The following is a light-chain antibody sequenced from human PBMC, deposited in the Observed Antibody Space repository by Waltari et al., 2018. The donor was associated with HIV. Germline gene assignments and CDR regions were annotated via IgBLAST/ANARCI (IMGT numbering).Light chain of an antibody. CDR3: QQYHDWRPLT. Sequence: EIVMTQSPATLSVSPGERVTLSCRASQSINTNLAWYQQTGGQAPRLLIHVASTRAAGIPARFSGSVSGTEFTLTVDSLQSEDFALYYCQQYHDWRPLTFAGGTKLEI. CDR1: QSINTN. CDR2: VAS. J-gene: IGKJ4*01. V-gene: IGKV3D-15*01.